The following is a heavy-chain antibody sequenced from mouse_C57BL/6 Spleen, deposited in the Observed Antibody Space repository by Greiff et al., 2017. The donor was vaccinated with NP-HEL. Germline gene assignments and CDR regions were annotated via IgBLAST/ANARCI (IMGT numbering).Heavy chain of an antibody. CDR1: GYTFTDYY. Sequence: QVQLKESGAELVRPGASVKLSCKASGYTFTDYYINWVKQRPGQGLEWIARIYPGSGNTYYNEKFKGKATLTAEKSSSTAYMQLSSLTSEDSAVYFCARSFTTVVFDYWGQGTTLTVSS. V-gene: IGHV1-76*01. D-gene: IGHD1-1*01. CDR3: ARSFTTVVFDY. CDR2: IYPGSGNT. J-gene: IGHJ2*01.